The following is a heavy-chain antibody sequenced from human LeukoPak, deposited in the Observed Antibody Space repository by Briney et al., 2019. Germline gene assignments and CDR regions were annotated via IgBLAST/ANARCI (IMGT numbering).Heavy chain of an antibody. Sequence: GASVKVSCKASGYTFTGYYMHWVRQAPGQGLEWMGIINPSSDRTNYAQKFQGRVTMTRDISTSTVYMELNSLRFEDTAVYYCARDLRTIAVTGIGVFDVWGQGTKVTVSS. CDR1: GYTFTGYY. V-gene: IGHV1-46*01. CDR2: INPSSDRT. D-gene: IGHD6-19*01. J-gene: IGHJ3*01. CDR3: ARDLRTIAVTGIGVFDV.